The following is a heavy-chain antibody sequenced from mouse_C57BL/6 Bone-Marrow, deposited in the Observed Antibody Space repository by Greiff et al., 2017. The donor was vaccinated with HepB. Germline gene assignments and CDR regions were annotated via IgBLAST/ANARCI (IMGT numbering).Heavy chain of an antibody. Sequence: VQLQQSGAELVRPGASVKLSCKASGYTFTDYYINWVKQRPGQGLEWIARLYPGSGNTYYNEKFKGKATLTAEKSSSTAYMQLSSLTSEDSAVYFCARKRLYYYGSSYWYFDVWGTGTTVTVSS. V-gene: IGHV1-76*01. J-gene: IGHJ1*03. CDR3: ARKRLYYYGSSYWYFDV. CDR2: LYPGSGNT. CDR1: GYTFTDYY. D-gene: IGHD1-1*01.